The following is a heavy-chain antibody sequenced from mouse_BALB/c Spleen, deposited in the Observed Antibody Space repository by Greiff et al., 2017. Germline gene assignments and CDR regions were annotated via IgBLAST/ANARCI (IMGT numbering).Heavy chain of an antibody. J-gene: IGHJ4*01. V-gene: IGHV2-4-1*01. Sequence: VKLMESGPGLVQPSQSLSITCTVSGFSLTSYGVHWVRQSPGKGLEWLGVIWSGGSTDYNAAFISRLSISKDNSKSQVFFKMNSLQADDTAIYYCARNWKLDGYYGAMDYWGQGTSVTVSS. D-gene: IGHD2-3*01. CDR3: ARNWKLDGYYGAMDY. CDR2: IWSGGST. CDR1: GFSLTSYG.